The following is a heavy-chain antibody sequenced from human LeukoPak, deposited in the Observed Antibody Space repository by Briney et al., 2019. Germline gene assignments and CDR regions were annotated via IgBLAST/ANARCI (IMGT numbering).Heavy chain of an antibody. V-gene: IGHV3-33*01. Sequence: GGSLRLSCAASGFTFRNHGMYWVRQAPGKGLEWVAVIWYDGSNKYYADSVKGRFTISRDNSKNTLYLQMNSLRAEDTAVYYCARNGPYYFDYWGQGTLVTVSS. J-gene: IGHJ4*02. CDR1: GFTFRNHG. CDR3: ARNGPYYFDY. CDR2: IWYDGSNK.